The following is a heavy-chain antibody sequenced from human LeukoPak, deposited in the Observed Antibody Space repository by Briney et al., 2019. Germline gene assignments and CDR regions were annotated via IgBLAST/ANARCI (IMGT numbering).Heavy chain of an antibody. V-gene: IGHV3-74*01. CDR3: ASSHSGSYYGDLDY. Sequence: GGSLRLSCAASGFTFSSYWMHWVRQAPGKGLVWVSRINSDGSSTSYADSVKGRFTISRDNAKNTLYLQMNSLRAEDTAVYYCASSHSGSYYGDLDYWGQGTLVTVSS. J-gene: IGHJ4*02. D-gene: IGHD1-26*01. CDR2: INSDGSST. CDR1: GFTFSSYW.